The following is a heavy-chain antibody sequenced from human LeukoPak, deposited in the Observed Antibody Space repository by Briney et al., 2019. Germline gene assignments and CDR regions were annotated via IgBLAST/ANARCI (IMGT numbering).Heavy chain of an antibody. CDR2: IYYRGST. V-gene: IGHV4-31*11. J-gene: IGHJ4*01. CDR1: GGSISSGGYY. CDR3: ARVSYGDYANFDY. Sequence: SETLSLTCAVSGGSISSGGYYWSWIRQHPGKGLEWIGYIYYRGSTYYNPSLKSRVTISVDTSKNQFSLKLSSVTAANTAVYHCARVSYGDYANFDYWGHGTLVTVSS. D-gene: IGHD4-17*01.